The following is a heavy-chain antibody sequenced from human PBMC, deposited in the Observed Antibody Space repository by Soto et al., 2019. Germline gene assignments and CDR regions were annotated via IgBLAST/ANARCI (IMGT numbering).Heavy chain of an antibody. CDR3: ARGYSYAPFPFVGY. V-gene: IGHV4-39*01. J-gene: IGHJ4*02. CDR1: GGSISSSSYY. CDR2: IYYSGST. Sequence: QLQLQESGPGLVKPSETLSLTCTVSGGSISSSSYYWGWIRQPPGKGLEWIGSIYYSGSTYYNPCLKTRLTXXAXPXMTQFSLKLSSVTAADTAVYYCARGYSYAPFPFVGYWGQGTLVTVSS. D-gene: IGHD5-18*01.